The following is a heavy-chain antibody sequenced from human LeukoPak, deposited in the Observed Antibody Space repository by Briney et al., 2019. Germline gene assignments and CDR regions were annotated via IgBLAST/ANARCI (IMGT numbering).Heavy chain of an antibody. D-gene: IGHD1-26*01. CDR2: IYHSGST. CDR3: ARYREVGATVDY. V-gene: IGHV4-38-2*02. Sequence: PSETLSLTCTVSGYSISSGYYWGWIRQPPGKGLEWIGSIYHSGSTYYNPSLASLKSRVTISGDTSKNQFSLKLSSVTAADTAVYYCARYREVGATVDYWGQGTLVTVSS. J-gene: IGHJ4*02. CDR1: GYSISSGYY.